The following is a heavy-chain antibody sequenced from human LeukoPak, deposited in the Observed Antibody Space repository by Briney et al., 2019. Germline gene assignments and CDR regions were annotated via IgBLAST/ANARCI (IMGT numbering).Heavy chain of an antibody. CDR2: IKSKTDGGTT. CDR3: TTGNWGSFSY. CDR1: GFTFSNAW. V-gene: IGHV3-15*01. Sequence: GGSLRLFCAASGFTFSNAWMNWVRQAPGKGLEWVGRIKSKTDGGTTDYTAPVKGRFTISRDDSKHTLYLQVNSLKTEDTAMYYCTTGNWGSFSYWGQGTLVTVSS. J-gene: IGHJ4*02. D-gene: IGHD7-27*01.